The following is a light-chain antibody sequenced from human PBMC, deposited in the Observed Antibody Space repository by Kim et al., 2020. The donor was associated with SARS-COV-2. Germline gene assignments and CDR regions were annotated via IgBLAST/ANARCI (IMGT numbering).Light chain of an antibody. CDR1: QSVSSSY. V-gene: IGKV3-20*01. CDR3: QQYGTSPYT. Sequence: ENVLTQSPGTLSLSPGERATLSGRASQSVSSSYLAWYQQKPGQAPRLLIYGASSRATGIPDRFSGSGSGTDCTLTISRLEPEDFAVYYCQQYGTSPYTFGQGTKLEIK. J-gene: IGKJ2*01. CDR2: GAS.